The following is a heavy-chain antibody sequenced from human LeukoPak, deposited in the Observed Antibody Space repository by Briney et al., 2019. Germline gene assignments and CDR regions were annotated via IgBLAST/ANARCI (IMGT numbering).Heavy chain of an antibody. D-gene: IGHD1/OR15-1a*01. CDR1: GFTVSSNY. Sequence: GGSLRLSCAASGFTVSSNYMSWVRQAPGKGPEWVSVIYSVSSTYYADSVKGRFTISRDSSQNTLYLQMNSLRVEDTAVYYCARGTWLNKLFDYWGQGTLVTVSS. J-gene: IGHJ4*02. CDR2: IYSVSST. CDR3: ARGTWLNKLFDY. V-gene: IGHV3-66*01.